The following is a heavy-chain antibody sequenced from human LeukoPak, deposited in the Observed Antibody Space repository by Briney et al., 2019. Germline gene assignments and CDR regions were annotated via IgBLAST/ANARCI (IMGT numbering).Heavy chain of an antibody. CDR1: GGSFSGYY. CDR2: INHSGST. V-gene: IGHV4-34*01. J-gene: IGHJ4*02. CDR3: ASLGTNIDFDY. D-gene: IGHD1/OR15-1a*01. Sequence: SETLSLTCAVYGGSFSGYYWSWIRQPPGKGLEWIGEINHSGSTNYNLSLKSRVTISVDTSKNQFSLKLSSVTAAYTAVYYCASLGTNIDFDYWGQGTLVTVSS.